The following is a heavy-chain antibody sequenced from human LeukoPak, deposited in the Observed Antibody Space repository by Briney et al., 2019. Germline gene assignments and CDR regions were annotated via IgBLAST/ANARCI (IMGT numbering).Heavy chain of an antibody. D-gene: IGHD3-10*01. CDR2: IYYSGST. Sequence: SETLSLTCTVSGGSISSYYWSWIRQPPGKGLEWIGYIYYSGSTNYNPSLKSRVTISVDTSKNQFSLKLSSVTAADTAVYYCASSFGRRLDWFDPWGQGTLVTVSS. CDR3: ASSFGRRLDWFDP. V-gene: IGHV4-59*01. J-gene: IGHJ5*02. CDR1: GGSISSYY.